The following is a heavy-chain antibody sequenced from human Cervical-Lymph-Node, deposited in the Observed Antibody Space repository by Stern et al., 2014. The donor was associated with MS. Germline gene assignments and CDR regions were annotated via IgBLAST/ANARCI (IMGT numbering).Heavy chain of an antibody. CDR1: GFTFSHYS. CDR3: ARVVSDFDY. J-gene: IGHJ4*02. D-gene: IGHD2/OR15-2a*01. CDR2: ISSTRSTI. Sequence: EVQLEESGGGLVQPGGSLRLSCAASGFTFSHYSMNWVRQAPGKGLEWVSYISSTRSTIYYADSVKGRFTISTDNAKNSLYLQMNSLRAEDTAVYYCARVVSDFDYWGQGTLVTVSS. V-gene: IGHV3-48*01.